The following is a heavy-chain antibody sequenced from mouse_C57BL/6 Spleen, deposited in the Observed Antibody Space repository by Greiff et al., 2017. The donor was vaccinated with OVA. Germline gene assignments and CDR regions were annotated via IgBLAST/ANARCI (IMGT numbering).Heavy chain of an antibody. CDR2: INPNNGGT. CDR1: GYTFTDYY. J-gene: IGHJ2*01. V-gene: IGHV1-26*01. D-gene: IGHD1-1*01. Sequence: VQLQQSGPELVKPGASVKISCKASGYTFTDYYMNWVKQSHGQSLEWIGDINPNNGGTSYNQTFKGKATLTVDKSSSTAYMELRSLPSADSAVYYCAKSSSFDYWGQGTTLTVSS. CDR3: AKSSSFDY.